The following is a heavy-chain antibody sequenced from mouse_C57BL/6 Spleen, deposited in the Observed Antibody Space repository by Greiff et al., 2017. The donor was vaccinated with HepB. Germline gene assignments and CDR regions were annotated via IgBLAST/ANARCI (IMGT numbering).Heavy chain of an antibody. CDR2: IYPRSGNT. V-gene: IGHV1-81*01. J-gene: IGHJ1*03. CDR1: GYTFTSYG. D-gene: IGHD1-1*01. CDR3: ARGGPITTVVARYFDV. Sequence: VKLMESGAELARPGASVKLSCKASGYTFTSYGISWVKQRTGQGLEWIGEIYPRSGNTYYNEKFKGKATLTADKSSSTAYMELRSLTSEDSAVYFCARGGPITTVVARYFDVWGTGTTVTVSS.